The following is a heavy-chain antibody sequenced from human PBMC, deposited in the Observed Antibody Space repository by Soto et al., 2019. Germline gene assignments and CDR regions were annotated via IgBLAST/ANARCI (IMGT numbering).Heavy chain of an antibody. V-gene: IGHV4-31*03. CDR1: GCSISIGGYY. CDR3: ARAPNCSSTSCYAENAFDI. D-gene: IGHD2-2*01. Sequence: SETLSLTCTVSGCSISIGGYYWSWILQHPGKGLEWIGYIYYSGSTYYNPSLKSRVTISVDTSKNQFSLKLSSVTAADTAVYYCARAPNCSSTSCYAENAFDIWGQGTMVTVSS. CDR2: IYYSGST. J-gene: IGHJ3*02.